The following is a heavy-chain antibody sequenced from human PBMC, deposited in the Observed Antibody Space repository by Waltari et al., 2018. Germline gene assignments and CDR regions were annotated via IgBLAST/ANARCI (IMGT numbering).Heavy chain of an antibody. CDR1: GYSFGTYW. CDR3: ARSSGVAASYYFDY. V-gene: IGHV5-51*01. Sequence: EVQLVQSGAEVKKPGESLKISCKGSGYSFGTYWIAWVRQMPGKGLEWMGIIYPGDSESRYSPSLQGQVTSSADKSISTAYLQWSSLKASDTAMYYCARSSGVAASYYFDYWGRGTLVTVSS. J-gene: IGHJ4*02. D-gene: IGHD6-19*01. CDR2: IYPGDSES.